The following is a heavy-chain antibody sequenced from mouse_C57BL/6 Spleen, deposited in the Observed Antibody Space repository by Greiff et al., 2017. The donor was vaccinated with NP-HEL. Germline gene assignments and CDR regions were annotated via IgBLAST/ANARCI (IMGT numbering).Heavy chain of an antibody. Sequence: QVQLQQPGAELVRPGSSVKLSCKASGYTFTSYWMHWVKQRPIQGLEWIGNIDPYDSETHYNQKFKDKATLTVDKSSSPAYMQLSSLTSEDSAVYYCARFYYSSSYGFAYWGQGTLVTVSA. V-gene: IGHV1-52*01. CDR3: ARFYYSSSYGFAY. CDR2: IDPYDSET. J-gene: IGHJ3*01. D-gene: IGHD1-1*01. CDR1: GYTFTSYW.